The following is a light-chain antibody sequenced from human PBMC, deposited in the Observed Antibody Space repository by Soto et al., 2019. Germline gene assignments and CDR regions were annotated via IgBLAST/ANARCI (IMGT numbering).Light chain of an antibody. CDR1: QSVSIY. J-gene: IGKJ2*01. CDR2: DAS. Sequence: EILLTQSPATLSLSPGERATLSCRASQSVSIYLAWYQQKPGQTPRLLIYDASNRATGIPARFSGSGSGTDFTLTISSLESEDSAVYYCQQRSSWPYTFGQGTKLEIK. V-gene: IGKV3-11*01. CDR3: QQRSSWPYT.